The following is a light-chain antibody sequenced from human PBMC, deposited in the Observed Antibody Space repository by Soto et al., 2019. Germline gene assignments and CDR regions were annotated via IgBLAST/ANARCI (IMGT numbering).Light chain of an antibody. CDR1: SSDVGGYNY. V-gene: IGLV2-8*01. CDR3: SSYAGSNNFYG. CDR2: EVS. Sequence: QSVLTQPPSASGSPGQPVTISCTGTSSDVGGYNYVSWYQQHPGKAPKLMIYEVSKRPSGVPDRFSGSKSGNTASLTVSGLQAEDEADYYCSSYAGSNNFYGFGTGTKVTVL. J-gene: IGLJ1*01.